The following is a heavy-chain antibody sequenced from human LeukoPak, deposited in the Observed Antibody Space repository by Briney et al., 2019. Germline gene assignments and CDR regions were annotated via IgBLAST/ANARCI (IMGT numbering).Heavy chain of an antibody. CDR1: GYSFTNYW. CDR3: ARLVWFGDLVSYYFDY. D-gene: IGHD3-10*01. V-gene: IGHV5-51*01. Sequence: GESLKISCKGSGYSFTNYWIGWVRQVPGKGLEWMGIIYLGDSDTRYSPSFQGQVTISGDKSISTAYLQWSSLKASDTAMYYCARLVWFGDLVSYYFDYWGQGTLVTVSS. CDR2: IYLGDSDT. J-gene: IGHJ4*02.